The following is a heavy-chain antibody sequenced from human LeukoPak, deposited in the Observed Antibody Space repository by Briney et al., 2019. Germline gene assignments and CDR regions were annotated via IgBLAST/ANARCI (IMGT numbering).Heavy chain of an antibody. Sequence: SETLSLTCAVYGGPFSGYYWSWIRQPPGKGLEWIGEINHSGSTNYNPSLKSRVSISVDSSKNQFSLKVSSVTAADTAVYYCARGSDTAAGLYWGQGTLVTVSS. CDR1: GGPFSGYY. CDR3: ARGSDTAAGLY. CDR2: INHSGST. D-gene: IGHD6-13*01. V-gene: IGHV4-34*01. J-gene: IGHJ4*02.